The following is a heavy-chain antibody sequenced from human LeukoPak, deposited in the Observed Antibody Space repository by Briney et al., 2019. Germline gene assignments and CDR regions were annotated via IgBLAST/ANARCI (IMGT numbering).Heavy chain of an antibody. Sequence: SGPTLVKPTQTLTLTCTFSGFSLSTSGVGVGWIRQPPGKALEWLALIYWNDDKRYSLSLKSRLTITKDTSKNQVVLTMTNMDPVDTATYYCAHSKQGGYSGYDFDYWGQGTLVTVSS. CDR3: AHSKQGGYSGYDFDY. V-gene: IGHV2-5*01. CDR1: GFSLSTSGVG. D-gene: IGHD5-12*01. J-gene: IGHJ4*02. CDR2: IYWNDDK.